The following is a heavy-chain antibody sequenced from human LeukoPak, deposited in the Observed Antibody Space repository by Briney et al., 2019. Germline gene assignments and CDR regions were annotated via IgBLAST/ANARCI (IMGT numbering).Heavy chain of an antibody. J-gene: IGHJ4*02. CDR1: GYSFTSYW. D-gene: IGHD6-13*01. Sequence: GESLKISCKGSGYSFTSYWIGWVRQMPGKGLEWMGIIYPGDSDTRYSPSFQGQVTISADKSISTAYLQWSSLKASDTAMYYCARRGIAAVGVDYFDYWGQGTLVTVSS. V-gene: IGHV5-51*01. CDR3: ARRGIAAVGVDYFDY. CDR2: IYPGDSDT.